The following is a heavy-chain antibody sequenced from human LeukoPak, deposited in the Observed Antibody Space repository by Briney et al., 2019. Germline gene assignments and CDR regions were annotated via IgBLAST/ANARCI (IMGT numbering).Heavy chain of an antibody. Sequence: ASVKVSCKASGYTFTSYAMHWVRQAPGQRLEWMGWINAGNGNTKYSQKFQGRVTMTRDTSASTAYMELSSLRSEDTAVYYCARDRGSYQSRCYGMDVWGQGTTVTVSS. D-gene: IGHD1-26*01. CDR3: ARDRGSYQSRCYGMDV. V-gene: IGHV1-3*01. J-gene: IGHJ6*02. CDR1: GYTFTSYA. CDR2: INAGNGNT.